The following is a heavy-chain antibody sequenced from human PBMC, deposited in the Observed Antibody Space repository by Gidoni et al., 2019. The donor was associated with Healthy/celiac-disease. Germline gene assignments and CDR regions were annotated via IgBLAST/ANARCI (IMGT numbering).Heavy chain of an antibody. J-gene: IGHJ3*02. CDR3: ASHSSSWYRYDAFDI. V-gene: IGHV1-3*01. D-gene: IGHD6-13*01. Sequence: QRLEWMGWINAGNGNTKYSQKFQGRVTITRDTSASTAYMELSSLRSEDTAVYYCASHSSSWYRYDAFDIWGQGTMVTVSS. CDR2: INAGNGNT.